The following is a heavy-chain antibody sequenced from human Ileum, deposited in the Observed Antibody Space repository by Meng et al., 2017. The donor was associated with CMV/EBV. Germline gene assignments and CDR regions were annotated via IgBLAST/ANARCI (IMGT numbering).Heavy chain of an antibody. CDR1: GFTFSNYA. D-gene: IGHD2-21*02. Sequence: GESLKISCAASGFTFSNYAMSWVRQAPGKGLEWVSGISSSGASTYYAESVEGRFTISRDNSKNTLYLQMSSIRAEDAALCYCATSGGYFWLDHWGQGTLVTVSS. CDR3: ATSGGYFWLDH. J-gene: IGHJ4*02. V-gene: IGHV3-23*01. CDR2: ISSSGAST.